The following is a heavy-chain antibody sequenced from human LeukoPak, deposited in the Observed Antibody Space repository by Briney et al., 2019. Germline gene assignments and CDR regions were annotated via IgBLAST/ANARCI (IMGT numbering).Heavy chain of an antibody. Sequence: PSETLSLTCTVSGGSMRSYFWNWIRQPPGKGLEWIGSIYYSGSTDYSPSLKSRVTISIDTSKNEFSLKLSSVTAADAAMYYCASEWNGGWFYFDSWGQGTLVTVSS. CDR1: GGSMRSYF. CDR2: IYYSGST. CDR3: ASEWNGGWFYFDS. V-gene: IGHV4-59*01. D-gene: IGHD6-19*01. J-gene: IGHJ4*02.